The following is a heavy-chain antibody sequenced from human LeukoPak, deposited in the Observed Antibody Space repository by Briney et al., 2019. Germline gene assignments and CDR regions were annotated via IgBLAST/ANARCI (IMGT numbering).Heavy chain of an antibody. CDR1: GFTFSDHY. D-gene: IGHD1-26*01. J-gene: IGHJ4*02. Sequence: GGSLRLSCAASGFTFSDHYMDWVRKAPGKGLEWVGRTRNKANSYTTEYAASVKGRFTISRDDSKNSLYLQMNSLKTEDTAVYYCARESGSFDYWGQGTLVTVSS. CDR3: ARESGSFDY. CDR2: TRNKANSYTT. V-gene: IGHV3-72*01.